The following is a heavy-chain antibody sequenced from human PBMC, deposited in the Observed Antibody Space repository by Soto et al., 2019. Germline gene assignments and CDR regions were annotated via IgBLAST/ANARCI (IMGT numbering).Heavy chain of an antibody. CDR1: GFTFSSYA. V-gene: IGHV3-64*02. CDR3: ERESVLGQLDY. CDR2: ISSNGGST. J-gene: IGHJ4*02. Sequence: GGSLRLSCAASGFTFSSYAMHWVRQAPGKGLEYVSAISSNGGSTYYADSVKGRFTISRDNSKNTLYLQMGSLRAEDMAVYYCERESVLGQLDYWGQGTLVTVSS. D-gene: IGHD2-8*02.